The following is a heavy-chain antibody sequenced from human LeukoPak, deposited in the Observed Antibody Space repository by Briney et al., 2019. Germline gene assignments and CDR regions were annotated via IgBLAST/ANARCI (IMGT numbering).Heavy chain of an antibody. D-gene: IGHD3-22*01. CDR1: GFTFSSYW. J-gene: IGHJ3*02. V-gene: IGHV3-7*03. CDR3: AKASGYYYDSSGYYLGAFDI. Sequence: PGGSLRLSCAASGFTFSSYWMCWVRQVPGKGLEWLANIGQDGTETHYVDSVKGRFTISRDNSKDTLYLQLNYLRAEDTAVYYCAKASGYYYDSSGYYLGAFDIWGPGTMVTVSS. CDR2: IGQDGTET.